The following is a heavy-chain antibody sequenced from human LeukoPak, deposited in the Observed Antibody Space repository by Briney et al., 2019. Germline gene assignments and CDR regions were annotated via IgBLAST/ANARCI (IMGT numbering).Heavy chain of an antibody. CDR1: GGSISGGVYY. V-gene: IGHV4-30-4*01. Sequence: PSQTLSLTCTVSGGSISGGVYYWSWIRQPPGKGLEWLGYIYYSGITYYNPSLKRRVTISVDTSKNQFSLKLSSVTAAYTAGYYRARVPPGNHEGPFYDWGQGTLVTAS. J-gene: IGHJ4*02. CDR2: IYYSGIT. D-gene: IGHD1-14*01. CDR3: ARVPPGNHEGPFYD.